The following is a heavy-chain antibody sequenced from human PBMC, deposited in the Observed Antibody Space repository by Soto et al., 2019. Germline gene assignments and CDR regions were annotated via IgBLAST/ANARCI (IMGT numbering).Heavy chain of an antibody. V-gene: IGHV4-34*01. D-gene: IGHD5-12*01. CDR1: GGSFSGHY. CDR2: MYHSGST. CDR3: ARLGGYSGYDFVEYPYYYGMDV. J-gene: IGHJ6*02. Sequence: SETLSLTCAVYGGSFSGHYWSWIRQPPGKGLEWIGYMYHSGSTYYNPSLKSRVTISVDTSKNQFSLKLSSVTAADTAVYYCARLGGYSGYDFVEYPYYYGMDVWGQGTTVTVSS.